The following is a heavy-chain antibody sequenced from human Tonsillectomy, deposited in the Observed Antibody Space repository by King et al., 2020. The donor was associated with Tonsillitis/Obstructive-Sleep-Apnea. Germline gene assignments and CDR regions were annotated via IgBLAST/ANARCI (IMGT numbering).Heavy chain of an antibody. V-gene: IGHV3-23*04. CDR2: ISANTRGT. D-gene: IGHD1-26*01. Sequence: VQLVESGGGLVQPGGSLRLSCAASGFTFSSYAMSWVRQAPGKGLEWVSAISANTRGTYYADSVKGRFTISRDNSKSTLHLQMNSLRAEDTAVYYCAKAPNSGSNYYFHYWGQGTLVTVSS. CDR1: GFTFSSYA. CDR3: AKAPNSGSNYYFHY. J-gene: IGHJ4*02.